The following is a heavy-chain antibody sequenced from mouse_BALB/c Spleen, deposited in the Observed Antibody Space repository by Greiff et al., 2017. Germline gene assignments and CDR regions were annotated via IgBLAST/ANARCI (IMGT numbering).Heavy chain of an antibody. CDR1: GYSIPSGYY. V-gene: IGHV3-6*02. D-gene: IGHD2-3*01. J-gene: IGHJ2*01. Sequence: ESGPGLVKPSQSLSLTCSVTGYSIPSGYYWNWIRQFPGNKLEWMGYISYDGSNNYNPSLKNRISITRDTSKNQFFLKLNSVTTEDTATYYCAREEGWLLLDYWGQGTTLTVSS. CDR2: ISYDGSN. CDR3: AREEGWLLLDY.